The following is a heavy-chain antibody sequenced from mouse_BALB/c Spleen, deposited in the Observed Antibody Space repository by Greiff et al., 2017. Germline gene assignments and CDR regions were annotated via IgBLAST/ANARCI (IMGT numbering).Heavy chain of an antibody. Sequence: EVNVVESGGGLVKLGGSLKLSCAASGFTFSSYYMSWVRQTPEKRLELVAAINSNGGSTYYPDTVKGRFTISRDNAKNTLYLQMSSLKSEDTALYYCARHSNWDPYFDYWGQGTALTGSS. CDR2: INSNGGST. D-gene: IGHD4-1*02. CDR3: ARHSNWDPYFDY. CDR1: GFTFSSYY. J-gene: IGHJ2*01. V-gene: IGHV5-6-2*01.